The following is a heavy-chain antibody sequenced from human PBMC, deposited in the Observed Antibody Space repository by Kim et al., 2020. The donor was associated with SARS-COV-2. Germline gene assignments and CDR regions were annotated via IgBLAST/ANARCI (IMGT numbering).Heavy chain of an antibody. CDR1: GFTFSSYG. CDR2: ISYDGSNK. CDR3: AKSYLRRGASRLEWLFEN. Sequence: GGSLRLSCAASGFTFSSYGMHWVRQAPGKGLEWVAVISYDGSNKYYADSVKGRFTISRDNSKNTLYLQMNSLRAEDTAVYYCAKSYLRRGASRLEWLFENWGQGTLVTVSS. J-gene: IGHJ4*02. V-gene: IGHV3-30*18. D-gene: IGHD3-3*01.